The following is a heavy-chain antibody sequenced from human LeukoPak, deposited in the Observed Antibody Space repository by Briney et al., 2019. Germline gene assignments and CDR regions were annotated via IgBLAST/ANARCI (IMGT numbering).Heavy chain of an antibody. J-gene: IGHJ6*03. CDR2: IHPGDSDT. CDR1: GYSFTSYW. Sequence: GESLKISCKGSGYSFTSYWIGWVRQMPGKGLEWMGIIHPGDSDTRYSPSFQGQVTISADESISTAYLQWSSLKASDTAIYYCARAGTYYYYHMDVWGKGTTVTVFS. CDR3: ARAGTYYYYHMDV. V-gene: IGHV5-51*01. D-gene: IGHD6-19*01.